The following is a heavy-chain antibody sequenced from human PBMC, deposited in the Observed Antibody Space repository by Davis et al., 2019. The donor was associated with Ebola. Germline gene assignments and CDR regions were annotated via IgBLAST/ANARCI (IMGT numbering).Heavy chain of an antibody. J-gene: IGHJ5*02. CDR1: GGPISSYY. CDR3: ARWGTVTTGWFDP. CDR2: IYYSGST. Sequence: MPSETLSLTCTASGGPISSYYWSWIRQPPGKGLEWIGYIYYSGSTNYNPSLKSRVTISVDTSKNQFSLKLSSVTAADTAVYYCARWGTVTTGWFDPWGQGTLVTVSS. V-gene: IGHV4-59*12. D-gene: IGHD4-11*01.